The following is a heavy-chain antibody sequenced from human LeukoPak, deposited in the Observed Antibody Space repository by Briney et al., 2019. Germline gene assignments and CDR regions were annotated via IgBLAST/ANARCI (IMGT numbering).Heavy chain of an antibody. Sequence: PSETLSLTCTVSGGSISSYYWSWIRQPPGKGLEWIGYINYSGSTNCNPSPKSRVTISVDTSKNQFSQKLSSVTAADTAVYHCARVRYYDSSGYYMANYFDYWGQGTLVTVSS. CDR1: GGSISSYY. V-gene: IGHV4-59*01. CDR3: ARVRYYDSSGYYMANYFDY. J-gene: IGHJ4*02. D-gene: IGHD3-22*01. CDR2: INYSGST.